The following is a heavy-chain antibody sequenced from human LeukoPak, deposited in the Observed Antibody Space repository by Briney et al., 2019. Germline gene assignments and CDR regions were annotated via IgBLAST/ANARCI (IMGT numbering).Heavy chain of an antibody. CDR2: ISSSGSTI. CDR1: GFTFSDYY. D-gene: IGHD1-7*01. CDR3: ARDSPKLYYYYGMDV. Sequence: GGSLRLSCAASGFTFSDYYMSWIRQAPGKGLEWVSYISSSGSTIYHADSVKGRFTISRDNAKNSLYLQMNSLRAEDTAVYYCARDSPKLYYYYGMDVWGKGTTVTVSS. V-gene: IGHV3-11*01. J-gene: IGHJ6*04.